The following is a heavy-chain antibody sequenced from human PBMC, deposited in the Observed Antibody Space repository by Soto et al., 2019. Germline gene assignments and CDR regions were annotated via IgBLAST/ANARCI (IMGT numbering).Heavy chain of an antibody. CDR3: ARTYDDSGPNSGGYGFDI. J-gene: IGHJ3*02. CDR2: IYYSATT. D-gene: IGHD3-22*01. CDR1: GGSISSYY. Sequence: SETLSLTCTVSGGSISSYYWSWIRQPPGKGLEWIGYIYYSATTNYNPSLKSRVTISVDTSKNQFSLKLTSVTAADTAVYYCARTYDDSGPNSGGYGFDIWGPGTMVTVSS. V-gene: IGHV4-59*01.